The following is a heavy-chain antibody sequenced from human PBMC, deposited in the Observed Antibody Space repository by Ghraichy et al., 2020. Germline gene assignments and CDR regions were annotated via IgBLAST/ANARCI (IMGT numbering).Heavy chain of an antibody. D-gene: IGHD6-13*01. CDR1: GFTFDDYA. V-gene: IGHV3-9*01. J-gene: IGHJ2*01. CDR3: ANYSSSWYSSGYFDL. Sequence: GGSLRLSCAASGFTFDDYAMHWVRQAPGKGLEWVSGISWNSGSIGYADSVKGRFTISRDNAKNSLYLQMNSLRAEDTALYYCANYSSSWYSSGYFDLWGRGTLVTVSS. CDR2: ISWNSGSI.